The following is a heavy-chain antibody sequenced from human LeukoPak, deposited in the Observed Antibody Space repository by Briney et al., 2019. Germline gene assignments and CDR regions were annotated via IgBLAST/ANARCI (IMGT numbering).Heavy chain of an antibody. Sequence: NSSQTLSLTCTVSGGSISSGGYYWSWIRQPPGKGLEWIGYIYHSGSTYYNPSLKSRVTISVDRSKNQFSLKLSSVTAADTAVYYCARLGSGWTFDYWGQGTLVTVSS. D-gene: IGHD6-19*01. V-gene: IGHV4-30-2*01. CDR1: GGSISSGGYY. CDR3: ARLGSGWTFDY. J-gene: IGHJ4*02. CDR2: IYHSGST.